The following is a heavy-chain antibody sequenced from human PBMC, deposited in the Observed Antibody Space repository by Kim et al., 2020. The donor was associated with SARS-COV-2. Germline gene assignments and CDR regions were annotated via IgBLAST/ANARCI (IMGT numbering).Heavy chain of an antibody. V-gene: IGHV1-46*01. CDR1: GYTFTSYY. CDR3: PRDGEARDSSGHSRGY. J-gene: IGHJ4*02. Sequence: ASVKVSCKASGYTFTSYYIHWVRQAPGQGLEWMGLINPSGGSTTYAQKFQGRATMTRDTYTSTVYMELSSQRSEDTAVYYCPRDGEARDSSGHSRGYWGQ. D-gene: IGHD3-22*01. CDR2: INPSGGST.